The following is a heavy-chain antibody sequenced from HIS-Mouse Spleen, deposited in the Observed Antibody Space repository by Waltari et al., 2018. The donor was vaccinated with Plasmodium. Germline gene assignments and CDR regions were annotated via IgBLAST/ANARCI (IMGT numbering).Heavy chain of an antibody. CDR1: GGSFSGYY. D-gene: IGHD6-19*01. J-gene: IGHJ4*02. Sequence: QVQLQQWGAGLLKPSETLSLTCAVYGGSFSGYYWSWIRQPPGKGLEWIGEINHSGSTNYNPSLKSRVTISVDTSKNQFSRKLSSVTAADTAVYYCARGPRIAVAGKGGYFDYWGQGTLVTVSS. CDR2: INHSGST. V-gene: IGHV4-34*01. CDR3: ARGPRIAVAGKGGYFDY.